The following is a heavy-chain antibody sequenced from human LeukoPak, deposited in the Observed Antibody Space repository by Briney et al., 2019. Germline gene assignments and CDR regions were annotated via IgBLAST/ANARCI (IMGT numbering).Heavy chain of an antibody. V-gene: IGHV1-24*01. J-gene: IGHJ4*02. D-gene: IGHD2-15*01. Sequence: ASVKVSCKVSGYTLTELSMHWVRQAPGKGLEWMGGFDPEDGETIYAQKFQGRVTMTEDTSTETAYMELSSLRSEDTAVYYCATWLGHYCSGIPHYWGQGTLVTVSS. CDR3: ATWLGHYCSGIPHY. CDR1: GYTLTELS. CDR2: FDPEDGET.